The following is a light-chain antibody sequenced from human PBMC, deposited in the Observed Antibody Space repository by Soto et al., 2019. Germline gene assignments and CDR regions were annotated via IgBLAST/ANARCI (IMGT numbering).Light chain of an antibody. V-gene: IGKV3-15*01. Sequence: EIVMTQSPVTLSLSTGERATLSCWAGQSVSNNLAWYQQKPGQAPRLLIYGASTRATGIPARFTGSGSGTEFTLTISSLQFDDSAVYYCQQYNNWWTFGQGTRLEI. CDR3: QQYNNWWT. J-gene: IGKJ5*01. CDR1: QSVSNN. CDR2: GAS.